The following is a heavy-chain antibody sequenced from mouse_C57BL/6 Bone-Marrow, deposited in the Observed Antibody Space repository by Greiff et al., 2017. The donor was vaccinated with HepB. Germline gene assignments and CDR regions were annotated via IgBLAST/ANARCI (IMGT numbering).Heavy chain of an antibody. CDR1: GYTFTDYN. V-gene: IGHV1-18*01. D-gene: IGHD4-1*01. CDR2: INPNNGGT. CDR3: ARKLGQDYYAMDY. Sequence: VQLQQSGPELVKPGASVKIPCKASGYTFTDYNMDWVKQSHGKSLEWIGDINPNNGGTIYNQKFKGKATLTVDKSSSTAYMELRSLTSEDTAVYYCARKLGQDYYAMDYWGQGTSVTVSS. J-gene: IGHJ4*01.